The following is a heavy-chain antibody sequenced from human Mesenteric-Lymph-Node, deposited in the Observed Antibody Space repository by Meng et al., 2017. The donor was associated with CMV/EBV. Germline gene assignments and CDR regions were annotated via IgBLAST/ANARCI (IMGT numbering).Heavy chain of an antibody. Sequence: ASVKVSCKASGYTFTDYFMHWVRQAPGQGLEWMAWINPKNGVTSYAQKFQGRVTMTRDTSTSTVYMELSSLRSEDTAVYYCARDRGEDYDFWSGYYIYYYYGMDVWGQGTTVTVSS. J-gene: IGHJ6*02. D-gene: IGHD3-3*01. CDR3: ARDRGEDYDFWSGYYIYYYYGMDV. V-gene: IGHV1-2*02. CDR2: INPKNGVT. CDR1: GYTFTDYF.